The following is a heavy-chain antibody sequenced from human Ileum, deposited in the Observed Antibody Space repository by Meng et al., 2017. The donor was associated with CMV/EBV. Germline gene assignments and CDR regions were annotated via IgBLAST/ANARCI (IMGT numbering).Heavy chain of an antibody. CDR2: VYFSGST. CDR1: GGSVSSDSYY. V-gene: IGHV4-61*01. J-gene: IGHJ4*02. D-gene: IGHD3-10*01. CDR3: AGEGSAFHYFDY. Sequence: SETLSLTCTVSGGSVSSDSYYWSWIRQPPGKGLEWFGYVYFSGSTNYNPSLKSRVTISVDTSKNQFSLKLSSVTAADTAVYYCAGEGSAFHYFDYWGQGTLVTVSS.